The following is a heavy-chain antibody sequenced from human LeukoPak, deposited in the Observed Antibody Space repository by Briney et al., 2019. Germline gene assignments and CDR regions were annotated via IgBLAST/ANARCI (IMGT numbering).Heavy chain of an antibody. CDR2: ISSSSSYI. Sequence: PGGSLRLSCAASGFTFSSYSMNWVRQAPGKGLEWVSSISSSSSYIYYADSVKGRFTISRDNAKNSLYLQMNSLRAEDTAVYYCARVAPLSGYSSSWPDYWGQGTLVTVSS. CDR1: GFTFSSYS. V-gene: IGHV3-21*01. D-gene: IGHD6-13*01. CDR3: ARVAPLSGYSSSWPDY. J-gene: IGHJ4*02.